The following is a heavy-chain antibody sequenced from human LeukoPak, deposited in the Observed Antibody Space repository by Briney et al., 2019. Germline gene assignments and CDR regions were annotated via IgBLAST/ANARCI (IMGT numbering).Heavy chain of an antibody. V-gene: IGHV3-74*01. CDR2: ISKDGSTT. CDR3: ARGASSGYRIDY. CDR1: GFTFRTYA. J-gene: IGHJ4*02. Sequence: PGGSLRLSCAASGFTFRTYAMSWVRQAPGKGLEWVSRISKDGSTTNYADSVKGRFTISRDNAKNTLYLQMNSLTAEDTALYYCARGASSGYRIDYWGQGTLVTVSS. D-gene: IGHD5-18*01.